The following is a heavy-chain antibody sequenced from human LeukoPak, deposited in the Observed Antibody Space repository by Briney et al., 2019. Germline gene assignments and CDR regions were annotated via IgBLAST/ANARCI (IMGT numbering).Heavy chain of an antibody. CDR1: GFTFSSYA. V-gene: IGHV3-21*01. J-gene: IGHJ4*02. D-gene: IGHD2-15*01. CDR3: ARVLETDCSGGSCYSGLDY. CDR2: ISRTGNYI. Sequence: SGGSLRLSCAASGFTFSSYAMSWVRQAPGKGLEWVSSISRTGNYIYYADSVKGRFTISRDNAQTSLFLQMNSLRVEDTAVYYCARVLETDCSGGSCYSGLDYWGQGTLVTVSS.